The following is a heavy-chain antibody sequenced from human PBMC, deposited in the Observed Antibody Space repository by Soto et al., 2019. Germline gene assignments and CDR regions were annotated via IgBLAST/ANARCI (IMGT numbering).Heavy chain of an antibody. V-gene: IGHV3-30-3*01. CDR3: AREAGAFDI. CDR2: ISYDGSNK. J-gene: IGHJ3*02. Sequence: GGSRRLSCAASGFTFSSYAMHWVRQAPGKGLEWVAVISYDGSNKYYADSVNGRFTISRDNSKNTLYLQMNSLRAEDTAVYYCAREAGAFDIWGQGTMVTVSS. CDR1: GFTFSSYA.